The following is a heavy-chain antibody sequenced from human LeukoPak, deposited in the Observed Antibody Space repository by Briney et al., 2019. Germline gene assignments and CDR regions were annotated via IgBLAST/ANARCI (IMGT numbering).Heavy chain of an antibody. J-gene: IGHJ4*02. CDR1: GFTFSDYY. D-gene: IGHD6-19*01. CDR3: ARLKAGY. V-gene: IGHV3-11*01. CDR2: ISDTGTSI. Sequence: PGGSLRLSCAASGFTFSDYYMSWLREAPGKGLEWVAYISDTGTSIYYADSVKSRFTISRDNANDSLYLQMNSLRAEDTAVYYCARLKAGYWGQGTAVTVS.